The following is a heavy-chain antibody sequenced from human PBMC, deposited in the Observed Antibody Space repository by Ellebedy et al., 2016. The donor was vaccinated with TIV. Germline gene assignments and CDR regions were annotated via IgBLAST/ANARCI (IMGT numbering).Heavy chain of an antibody. CDR2: IGSSAYST. V-gene: IGHV3-23*01. D-gene: IGHD6-19*01. Sequence: GESLKISCAASGFNFAGHAMKWVRLAPGKGLEWVSSIGSSAYSTHYADSVKGRFTISRDNSRNTLFLQMNSLRGEETALYFCPKDLRYTTGWGGALDIWGQGAMVTVSS. J-gene: IGHJ3*02. CDR3: PKDLRYTTGWGGALDI. CDR1: GFNFAGHA.